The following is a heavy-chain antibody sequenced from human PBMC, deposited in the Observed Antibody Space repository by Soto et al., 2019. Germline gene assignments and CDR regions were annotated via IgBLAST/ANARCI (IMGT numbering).Heavy chain of an antibody. V-gene: IGHV3-9*01. Sequence: HPGGSLRLSCAASGFTFDDYAMHWVRQAPGKGLEWVSGISWNSGSIGYADSVKGRFTISRDNAKNSLYLQMNSLRAEDTALYYCAKDKGIAARPALGFDYWGQGTLVTVSS. D-gene: IGHD6-6*01. J-gene: IGHJ4*02. CDR1: GFTFDDYA. CDR3: AKDKGIAARPALGFDY. CDR2: ISWNSGSI.